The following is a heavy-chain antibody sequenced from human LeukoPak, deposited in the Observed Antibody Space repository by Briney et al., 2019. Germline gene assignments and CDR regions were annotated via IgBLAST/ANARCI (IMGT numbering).Heavy chain of an antibody. CDR3: ARGSDYYGSGSYFIDAFDI. CDR1: GFTFSSYS. CDR2: ISSSSSYI. J-gene: IGHJ3*02. V-gene: IGHV3-21*01. Sequence: GGSLRLSCAASGFTFSSYSMNWVRQAPGKGLEWVSSISSSSSYIYYADLVKGRFTISRDNAKNSLYLQMNSLRAEDTAVYYCARGSDYYGSGSYFIDAFDIWGQGTMVTVSS. D-gene: IGHD3-10*01.